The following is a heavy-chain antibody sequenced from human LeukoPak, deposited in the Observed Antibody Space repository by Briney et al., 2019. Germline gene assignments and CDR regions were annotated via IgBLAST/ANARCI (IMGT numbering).Heavy chain of an antibody. D-gene: IGHD3-10*01. Sequence: GGSLRLSCAASGFTFDECAMHWVRQAPGKGLEWVSGISWNSGSIGYADSVKGRFTISRDNAKNSLYLQMNSLRAEDMALYYCAKENRFGGYFDYWGQGTLVTVSS. J-gene: IGHJ4*02. CDR1: GFTFDECA. V-gene: IGHV3-9*03. CDR3: AKENRFGGYFDY. CDR2: ISWNSGSI.